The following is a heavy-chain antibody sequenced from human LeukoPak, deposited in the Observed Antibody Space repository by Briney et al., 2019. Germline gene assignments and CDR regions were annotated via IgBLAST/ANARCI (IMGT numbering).Heavy chain of an antibody. CDR1: GYTFTTYG. J-gene: IGHJ6*02. D-gene: IGHD2-2*01. Sequence: GASVKVSCKASGYTFTTYGISWVRQAPGEGLEGMGWISAYNGNTNYAQKFQDRVTMTTATSTSTVYMELRSLRSDDTAVYYCAGALQLVVPSVVRPTYYYYGMDVWGQGTTVTVSS. CDR2: ISAYNGNT. CDR3: AGALQLVVPSVVRPTYYYYGMDV. V-gene: IGHV1-18*01.